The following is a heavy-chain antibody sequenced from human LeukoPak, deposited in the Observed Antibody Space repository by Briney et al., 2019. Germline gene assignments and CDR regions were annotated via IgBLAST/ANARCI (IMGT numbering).Heavy chain of an antibody. D-gene: IGHD2-21*01. V-gene: IGHV3-23*01. CDR2: ISGSGGST. CDR3: AKDHIGDGGYYYMDV. Sequence: GGSLRLSCAASGFTFSSYAMSWVRQAPGKGLEWVSDISGSGGSTHYADSVKGRFTMSRDNYKNTHYLQMNSLRAEDTAVYYCAKDHIGDGGYYYMDVWGKGTTVTVSS. J-gene: IGHJ6*03. CDR1: GFTFSSYA.